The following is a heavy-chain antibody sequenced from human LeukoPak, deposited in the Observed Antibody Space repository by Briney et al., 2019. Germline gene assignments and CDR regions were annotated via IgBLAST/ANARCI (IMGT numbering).Heavy chain of an antibody. V-gene: IGHV3-30*18. CDR1: GFAFSSYG. Sequence: GGSLRLSCAASGFAFSSYGMHWVRQAPGKGLEWVAVISYDGSNKYYADSVKGRFTISRDNSKNTLYLQMNSLRAEDTAVYHCAKVMDDSSGYYYGAQYFQHWGQGTLVTVSS. CDR3: AKVMDDSSGYYYGAQYFQH. D-gene: IGHD3-22*01. CDR2: ISYDGSNK. J-gene: IGHJ1*01.